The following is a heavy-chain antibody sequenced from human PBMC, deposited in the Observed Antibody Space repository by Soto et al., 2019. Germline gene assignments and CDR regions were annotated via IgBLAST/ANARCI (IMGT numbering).Heavy chain of an antibody. CDR2: IYYSGSA. V-gene: IGHV4-61*01. CDR3: ARGVGFGYYYYHMDL. CDR1: GDSVTSVSDY. Sequence: SETLSLTCTVSGDSVTSVSDYWSWIRQPPGKGLEWIGYIYYSGSADYNPSLGSRVTISIDTSRNQFSLKLTSVTAADTAVYYCARGVGFGYYYYHMDLWGQGTTVTVSS. D-gene: IGHD3-10*01. J-gene: IGHJ6*02.